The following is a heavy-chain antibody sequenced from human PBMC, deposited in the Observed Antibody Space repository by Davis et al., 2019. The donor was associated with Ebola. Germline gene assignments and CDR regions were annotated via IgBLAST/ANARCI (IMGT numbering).Heavy chain of an antibody. V-gene: IGHV3-30*14. D-gene: IGHD5-18*01. Sequence: GGSLRLSCAASGFTFSSYAMHWVRQAPGKGLEWVAVISYDGSNKYYADSVKGRFTISRDNSKHTLYLQMNSLRAEDTAVYYCTANRYYYGMDVWGQGTTVTVSS. CDR3: TANRYYYGMDV. J-gene: IGHJ6*02. CDR1: GFTFSSYA. CDR2: ISYDGSNK.